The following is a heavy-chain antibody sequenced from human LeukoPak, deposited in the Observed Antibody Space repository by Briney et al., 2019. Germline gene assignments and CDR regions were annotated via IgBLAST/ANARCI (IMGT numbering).Heavy chain of an antibody. CDR1: GGSISSGDYY. CDR3: ARDLNYGYFDL. Sequence: SETLSLTCTVSGGSISSGDYYWSWIRQPPGKSLEWIGYIYYSGSTYYNPSLKSRVTISVDTSKNQFSLKLSSVTAADTAVYYCARDLNYGYFDLWGRGTLVTVSS. V-gene: IGHV4-30-4*01. J-gene: IGHJ2*01. CDR2: IYYSGST.